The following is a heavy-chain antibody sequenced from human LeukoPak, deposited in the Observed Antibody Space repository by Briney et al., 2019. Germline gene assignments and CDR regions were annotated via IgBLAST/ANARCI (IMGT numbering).Heavy chain of an antibody. CDR3: AKGFGLDTDSSFDY. V-gene: IGHV3-9*01. D-gene: IGHD3-22*01. J-gene: IGHJ4*01. CDR2: ISWNRGRI. CDR1: GFTFDDYA. Sequence: GRSLRLSCGASGFTFDDYAMHWVRQAPGKGLEWVSGISWNRGRIGYADSVKGRFTISRDNAKNSLFLQMNSLRVEDTALYYCAKGFGLDTDSSFDYWGHGTLVTVSS.